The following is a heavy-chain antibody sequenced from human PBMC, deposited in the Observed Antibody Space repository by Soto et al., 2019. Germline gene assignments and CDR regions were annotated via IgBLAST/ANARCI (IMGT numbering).Heavy chain of an antibody. J-gene: IGHJ4*02. CDR3: ARVGVVLPSSWYYFDY. D-gene: IGHD6-13*01. V-gene: IGHV1-3*01. CDR1: GYTFTSYA. Sequence: ASVKVSCKASGYTFTSYAMHWVRQAPGQRLEWMGWINAGNGNTKYSQKFQGRVTITRDTSASTAYMELSSLRSEDTAVYYCARVGVVLPSSWYYFDYWGQGTLVTVSS. CDR2: INAGNGNT.